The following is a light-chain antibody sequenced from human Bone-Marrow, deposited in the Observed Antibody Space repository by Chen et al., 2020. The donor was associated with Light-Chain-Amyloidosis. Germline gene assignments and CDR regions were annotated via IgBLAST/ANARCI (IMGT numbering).Light chain of an antibody. CDR1: DLPTKY. CDR2: RDT. V-gene: IGLV3-25*03. CDR3: QSADSSGTYEVI. J-gene: IGLJ2*01. Sequence: SYELTQPPSVSVSPGQTARITCSGDDLPTKYAYWYQQNPGQAPVVVIHRDTERPSGISERFSGSRSGKTDTLTISGVQAEDEADYHCQSADSSGTYEVIFGGGTKLTVL.